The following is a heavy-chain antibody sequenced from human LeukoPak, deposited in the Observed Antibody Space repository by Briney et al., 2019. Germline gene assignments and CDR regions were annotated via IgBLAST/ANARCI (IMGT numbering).Heavy chain of an antibody. CDR3: ARAIPKAKTYYYDSSGYAHFDY. D-gene: IGHD3-22*01. CDR1: GFTFSSYG. J-gene: IGHJ4*02. Sequence: GGSLRLSCAASGFTFSSYGMHWVRQAPGKGLEWVAFIQYDGVNKYYADSVKGRFTISRDNSKNMVYLQVNSLRSEDTAVYYCARAIPKAKTYYYDSSGYAHFDYWGQGTLVTVSS. V-gene: IGHV3-30*02. CDR2: IQYDGVNK.